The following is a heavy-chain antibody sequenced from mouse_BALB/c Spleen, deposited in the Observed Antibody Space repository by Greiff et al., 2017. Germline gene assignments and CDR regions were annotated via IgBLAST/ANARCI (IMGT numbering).Heavy chain of an antibody. CDR1: GFTFSSFG. CDR3: ARGDYRYGFDY. CDR2: ISSGSSTI. D-gene: IGHD2-14*01. V-gene: IGHV5-17*02. Sequence: EVKLMESGGGLVQPGGSRKLSCAASGFTFSSFGMHWVRQAPEKGLEWVAYISSGSSTIYYADTVKGRFTISRDNPKNTLFLQMTSLRSEDTAMYYCARGDYRYGFDYWGQGTTLTVSS. J-gene: IGHJ2*01.